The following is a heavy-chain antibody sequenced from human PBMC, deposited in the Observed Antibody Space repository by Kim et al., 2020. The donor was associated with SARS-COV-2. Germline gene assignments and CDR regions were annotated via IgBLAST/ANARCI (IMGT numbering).Heavy chain of an antibody. J-gene: IGHJ6*02. Sequence: SETLSLTCAVSGGSISSSNWWSWVRQPPGKGLEWFGEIYHSGSTNYNPSLKSRVAISVDKSKNQFSLKLSSVTAADTAVYYCATDPGGGLLWFGESVIRYGMDVWGQGTTVTVSS. CDR2: IYHSGST. V-gene: IGHV4-4*02. D-gene: IGHD3-10*01. CDR1: GGSISSSNW. CDR3: ATDPGGGLLWFGESVIRYGMDV.